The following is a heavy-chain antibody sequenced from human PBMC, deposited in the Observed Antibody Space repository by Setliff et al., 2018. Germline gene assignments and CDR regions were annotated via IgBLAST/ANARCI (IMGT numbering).Heavy chain of an antibody. J-gene: IGHJ3*01. CDR3: ARVLDYYDSNGYSVDAFDV. V-gene: IGHV3-48*03. CDR2: IPGSGGSI. Sequence: GGSLRLSCVASGFNFSIYEMNWVRQAPGKGLDWVSYIPGSGGSIYYADSVKGRFTISRDNAKNSLYLQMNNLRAEDTAVYYCARVLDYYDSNGYSVDAFDVWGQGTMVTVSS. CDR1: GFNFSIYE. D-gene: IGHD3-22*01.